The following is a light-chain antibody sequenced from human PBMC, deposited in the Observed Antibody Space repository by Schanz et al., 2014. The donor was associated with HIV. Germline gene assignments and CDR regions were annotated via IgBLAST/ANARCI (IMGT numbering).Light chain of an antibody. CDR1: QRLSSSY. V-gene: IGKV3-20*01. CDR3: QHYNNWLGT. Sequence: EIVLTQSPGSLSLSPGGRATLSCGASQRLSSSYLAWYQQKRDQPPRLVIYATSTRAAGIPDRFSGTGSGTDFTLTISSLEPEDFAVYYCQHYNNWLGTFGQGTKVEIK. CDR2: ATS. J-gene: IGKJ1*01.